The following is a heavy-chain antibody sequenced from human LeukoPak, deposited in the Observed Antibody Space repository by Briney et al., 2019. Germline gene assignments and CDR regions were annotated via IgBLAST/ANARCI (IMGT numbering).Heavy chain of an antibody. CDR1: GFTFSNAW. CDR2: IKQDGSEK. V-gene: IGHV3-7*01. D-gene: IGHD6-19*01. J-gene: IGHJ4*02. Sequence: GGSLRLSCAASGFTFSNAWMSWVRQAPGKGLEWVANIKQDGSEKHYVDSVKGRFTISRDNAKNSLYLQMNSLRAEDTAVYYCARKAYSSGGNYFDYWGQGTLVTVSS. CDR3: ARKAYSSGGNYFDY.